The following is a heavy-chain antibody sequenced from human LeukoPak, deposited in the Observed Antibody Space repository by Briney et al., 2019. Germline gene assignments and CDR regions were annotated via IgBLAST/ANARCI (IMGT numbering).Heavy chain of an antibody. V-gene: IGHV4-39*01. D-gene: IGHD2-2*01. CDR1: GGSISSSGYY. CDR2: IYYSGST. CDR3: AVYCGSTSCYARRAFDI. Sequence: SETLSLTCTVSGGSISSSGYYWGWIRQPPGKGLEWIGSIYYSGSTYYNPSLKSRVTISEDTSKNQFSLKLSSVTAADTAVYYCAVYCGSTSCYARRAFDIWGQGTTVTVSS. J-gene: IGHJ3*02.